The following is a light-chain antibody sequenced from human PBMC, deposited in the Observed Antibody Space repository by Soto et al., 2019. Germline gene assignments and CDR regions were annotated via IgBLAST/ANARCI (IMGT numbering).Light chain of an antibody. CDR2: ELI. Sequence: QSALTQPASVSGSPGQSITISCTGTSSDVGGYNYVSWYQQHPGKAPKLIIYELINRPSGVSNRFSGSKSGNTASLTISGLQAEDEADHYCNSYTSKSTGVFGTGTKLTVL. CDR1: SSDVGGYNY. V-gene: IGLV2-14*01. CDR3: NSYTSKSTGV. J-gene: IGLJ1*01.